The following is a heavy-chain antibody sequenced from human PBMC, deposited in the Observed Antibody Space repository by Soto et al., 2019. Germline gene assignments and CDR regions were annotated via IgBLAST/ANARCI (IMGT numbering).Heavy chain of an antibody. CDR3: AKAGGDYYDSSGYYPNWFDP. J-gene: IGHJ5*02. Sequence: PGGSLRLSCAASGFTFSSYAMSWVRQAPGKGLEWVSAFSGSGGSTYYADSVKGRFTISRDNSKNTLYLQMNSLRAEDTAVYYCAKAGGDYYDSSGYYPNWFDPWGQGTLVTVSS. V-gene: IGHV3-23*01. D-gene: IGHD3-22*01. CDR2: FSGSGGST. CDR1: GFTFSSYA.